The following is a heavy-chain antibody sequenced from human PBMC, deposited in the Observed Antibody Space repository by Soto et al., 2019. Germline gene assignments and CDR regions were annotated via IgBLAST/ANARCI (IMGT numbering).Heavy chain of an antibody. CDR3: AKKEYYAFWSGLHTFDI. Sequence: QVQLVESGGGVVQPGRSLRLSCAASGFTFSTYAMHWVRQAPGKGLEWVAVISYDGSSKYYADSVKGRFTISRDNSKNTLYLQMNILRPEDTALYYCAKKEYYAFWSGLHTFDIWGQGTMVTVSS. J-gene: IGHJ3*02. CDR2: ISYDGSSK. V-gene: IGHV3-30-3*02. D-gene: IGHD3-3*01. CDR1: GFTFSTYA.